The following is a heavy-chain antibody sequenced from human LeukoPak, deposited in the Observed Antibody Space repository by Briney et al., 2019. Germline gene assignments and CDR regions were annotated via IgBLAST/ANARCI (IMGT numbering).Heavy chain of an antibody. Sequence: GASVKVSCKASGYTFTSYYMHWVRQAPGQGLEWMGIINPSGGSTSYAQKLQGRVTMTTDTSTSTAYMELRSLRSDDTAVYYCARSRAGYSSGFFDYWGQGTLVTVSS. J-gene: IGHJ4*02. V-gene: IGHV1-46*01. CDR1: GYTFTSYY. CDR2: INPSGGST. CDR3: ARSRAGYSSGFFDY. D-gene: IGHD6-19*01.